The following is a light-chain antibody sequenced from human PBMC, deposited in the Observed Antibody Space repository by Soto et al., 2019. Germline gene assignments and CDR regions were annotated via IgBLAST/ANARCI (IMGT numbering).Light chain of an antibody. V-gene: IGKV3-11*01. Sequence: EIVLTQSPAILSLSPGERATLSCRASQSVSSYLTWYQQKPGQAPSLLIYAASNRATGIPARFSGSGSGTDFTLTISSLEPEDSAVYDCQQRSDWPITSGGGTKVEIK. J-gene: IGKJ4*01. CDR2: AAS. CDR1: QSVSSY. CDR3: QQRSDWPIT.